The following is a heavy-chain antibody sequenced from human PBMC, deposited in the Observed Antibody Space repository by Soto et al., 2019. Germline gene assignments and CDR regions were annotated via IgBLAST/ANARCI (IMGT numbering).Heavy chain of an antibody. D-gene: IGHD1-26*01. V-gene: IGHV4-39*01. CDR3: ARAPGRYLNWFDP. Sequence: NPSETLSLTCTVSGGSISSSSYYWGWIRQPPGKGLEWIGSIYYSGTTYYNPSLKSRVTISVDTSKNQLSLRLSSVTAADTAVFYCARAPGRYLNWFDPWGQGTLVTVS. CDR2: IYYSGTT. CDR1: GGSISSSSYY. J-gene: IGHJ5*02.